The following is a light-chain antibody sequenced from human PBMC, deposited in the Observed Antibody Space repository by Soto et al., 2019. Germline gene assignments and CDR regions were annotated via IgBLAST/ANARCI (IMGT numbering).Light chain of an antibody. J-gene: IGLJ2*01. CDR2: STN. CDR3: MLFMGGRQVF. CDR1: SGSVSTTYY. Sequence: QAVVTQEPSFSVSPGGTVTLTCALTSGSVSTTYYPSWYQQPPGQAPRTLYYSTNIRSSGVPDRFSGSILGNKAALTITGAQADDESDYHCMLFMGGRQVFFGGGTKLTVL. V-gene: IGLV8-61*01.